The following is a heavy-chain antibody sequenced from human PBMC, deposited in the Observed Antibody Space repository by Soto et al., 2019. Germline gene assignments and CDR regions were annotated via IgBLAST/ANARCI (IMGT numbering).Heavy chain of an antibody. CDR3: AQDTYYHDTSGYYTFDY. V-gene: IGHV3-30*18. D-gene: IGHD3-22*01. J-gene: IGHJ4*02. Sequence: GGSLRLSCAASGLTFSIYGMHWFRQAPGKGLEWVAGISYDGRNKYYVDSVKGRFTISRDNSKNTLDLQMNSLRVEDTAVFYCAQDTYYHDTSGYYTFDYWGQGALVTVSS. CDR1: GLTFSIYG. CDR2: ISYDGRNK.